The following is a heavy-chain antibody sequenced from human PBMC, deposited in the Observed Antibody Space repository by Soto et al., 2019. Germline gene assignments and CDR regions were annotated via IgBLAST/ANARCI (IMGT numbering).Heavy chain of an antibody. CDR3: TRFNSGYHRVYYYYGMDV. V-gene: IGHV5-10-1*01. Sequence: GESLKISCKGSGYSFTSYWISWVRQMPGKGLEWMGRIDPSDSYTNYSPSFQGHVTISADKSISTAYLQWSSLKASDTATYYCTRFNSGYHRVYYYYGMDVWGQGTTVTVSS. J-gene: IGHJ6*02. CDR2: IDPSDSYT. CDR1: GYSFTSYW. D-gene: IGHD5-12*01.